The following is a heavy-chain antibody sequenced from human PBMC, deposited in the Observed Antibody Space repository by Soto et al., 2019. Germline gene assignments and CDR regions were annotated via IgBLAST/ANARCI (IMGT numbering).Heavy chain of an antibody. CDR3: ARQEVAVAGKYSYYGMDV. J-gene: IGHJ6*02. Sequence: GESLKISCKGSGYSFTSYWIGWVRQMPGKGLEWMGIIYPGDSDTRYSPSFQGQVTISAGKSISTAYLQWSSLKASDTAMYYCARQEVAVAGKYSYYGMDVWGQGTTVTVSS. CDR2: IYPGDSDT. D-gene: IGHD6-19*01. V-gene: IGHV5-51*01. CDR1: GYSFTSYW.